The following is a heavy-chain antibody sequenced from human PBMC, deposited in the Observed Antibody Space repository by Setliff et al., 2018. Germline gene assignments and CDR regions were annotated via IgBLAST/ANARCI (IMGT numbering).Heavy chain of an antibody. CDR3: ARARGHYYDSSGRSGYFQH. Sequence: GASVKVSCKASGYTFTSYGISWVRQAPGQGLEWMGWISAYNGNTNYAQKLQGRVTMTTDTSTSTAYMELRSLRSDDTAVYYCARARGHYYDSSGRSGYFQHWGHGTLVTVSS. CDR1: GYTFTSYG. V-gene: IGHV1-18*01. CDR2: ISAYNGNT. D-gene: IGHD3-22*01. J-gene: IGHJ1*01.